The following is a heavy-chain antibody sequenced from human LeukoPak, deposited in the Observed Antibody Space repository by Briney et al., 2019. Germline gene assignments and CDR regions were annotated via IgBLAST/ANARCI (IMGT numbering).Heavy chain of an antibody. V-gene: IGHV3-15*01. CDR2: IKSKTDGGTT. J-gene: IGHJ4*02. Sequence: GSLRLSCAASGFTFSNAWMSWVRQAPGKGLEWVGRIKSKTDGGTTDYAAPVKGRFTISRDDSKNTLYLQMNSLKTEDTAVYYCTTDEAVAYDFWSGYSSFDYWGQGTLVTVSS. CDR1: GFTFSNAW. CDR3: TTDEAVAYDFWSGYSSFDY. D-gene: IGHD3-3*01.